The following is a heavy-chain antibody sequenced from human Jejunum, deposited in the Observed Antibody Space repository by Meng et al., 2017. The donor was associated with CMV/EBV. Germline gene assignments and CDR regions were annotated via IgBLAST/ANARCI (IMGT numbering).Heavy chain of an antibody. CDR3: AREVDYGGDYWYIDL. D-gene: IGHD4/OR15-4a*01. J-gene: IGHJ2*01. V-gene: IGHV1-18*01. Sequence: SGYTFTSYGITWVRQPPGQGLEWMGWITPNNGYTNYAQHLQGRVAMTTDTSTSTAYMELTSLRSDDTAVYYCAREVDYGGDYWYIDLWGRGTLVTVSS. CDR1: GYTFTSYG. CDR2: ITPNNGYT.